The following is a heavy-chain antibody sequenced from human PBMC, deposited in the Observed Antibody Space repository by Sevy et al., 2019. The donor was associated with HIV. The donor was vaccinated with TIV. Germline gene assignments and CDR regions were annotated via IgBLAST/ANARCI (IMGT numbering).Heavy chain of an antibody. CDR1: GFTFSNYW. CDR2: IKRDGSEK. D-gene: IGHD1-26*01. J-gene: IGHJ6*02. V-gene: IGHV3-7*03. Sequence: GGSLRLSCVASGFTFSNYWMSWVRQAPGKGLEWVANIKRDGSEKYYVACVKGRFTISRDNDKTSLYLQMNSLRDEDTAVYYCARDCNSATCLWGLDVWGPGTTVTVSS. CDR3: ARDCNSATCLWGLDV.